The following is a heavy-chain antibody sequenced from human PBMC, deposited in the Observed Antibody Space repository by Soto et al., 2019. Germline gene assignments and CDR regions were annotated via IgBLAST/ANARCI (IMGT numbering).Heavy chain of an antibody. J-gene: IGHJ3*02. CDR3: ARELAGTTSFDI. Sequence: GGSLRLSCAASGFIFSSYWMSWVRQAPGKGLEWVANIKQDGSEKYYEDSVKGRFTISRDNAKNSLYLQMNSLRAEDTAVYYCARELAGTTSFDIWGQGTMVTVSS. CDR1: GFIFSSYW. D-gene: IGHD1-7*01. CDR2: IKQDGSEK. V-gene: IGHV3-7*01.